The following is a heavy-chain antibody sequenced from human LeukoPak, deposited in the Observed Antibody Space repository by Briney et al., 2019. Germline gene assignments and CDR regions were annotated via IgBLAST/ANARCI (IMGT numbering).Heavy chain of an antibody. D-gene: IGHD4-17*01. CDR3: AWTNYGDYQNWFDP. CDR2: IDWDDDK. CDR1: GFSLSTSGMR. J-gene: IGHJ5*02. V-gene: IGHV2-70*04. Sequence: ESGPTLVNPTQTLTLTCTFSGFSLSTSGMRVSWIRQPPGKALEWLARIDWDDDKFYSTSLKTRLTISKDTSKNQVVLTMTNMDPVDTATYYCAWTNYGDYQNWFDPWGQGTLVTVSS.